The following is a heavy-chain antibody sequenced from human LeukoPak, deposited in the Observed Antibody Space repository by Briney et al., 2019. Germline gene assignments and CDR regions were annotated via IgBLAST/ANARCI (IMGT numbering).Heavy chain of an antibody. D-gene: IGHD5-18*01. CDR3: AKDKFGYSYGHDDAFDI. CDR1: GFTFSSYW. Sequence: GGSLRLSCAASGFTFSSYWMSWVRQAPGKGLEWVSAVSGSGGSTYYADSVKGRLTISRDNSKNTLSLQVSSLRAEDTAVYYCAKDKFGYSYGHDDAFDIWGQGTVVTVSS. J-gene: IGHJ3*02. V-gene: IGHV3-23*01. CDR2: VSGSGGST.